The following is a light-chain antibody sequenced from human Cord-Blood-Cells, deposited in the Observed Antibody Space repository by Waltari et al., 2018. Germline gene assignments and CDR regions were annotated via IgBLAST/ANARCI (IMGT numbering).Light chain of an antibody. Sequence: EIVMTQSPATLSVSPGERATLFCRASQRVSSNLAWYQQKPGQAPRLLIYGASTRATGIPARFSGSGSGTEFTLTISSLQSEDFAVYYCQQYNNWPPFTFGPGTKVDIK. CDR2: GAS. V-gene: IGKV3-15*01. J-gene: IGKJ3*01. CDR1: QRVSSN. CDR3: QQYNNWPPFT.